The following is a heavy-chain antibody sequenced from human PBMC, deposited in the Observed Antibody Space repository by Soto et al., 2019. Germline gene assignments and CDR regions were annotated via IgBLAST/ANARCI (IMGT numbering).Heavy chain of an antibody. D-gene: IGHD2-15*01. Sequence: GGSLRLSCTASGFTFGDYAMSWLRQAPGKGLEWVGFIRSKAYGGTTEYAASVKGRFTISRDDSKSIAYLQMNSLKTEDTVVYYCTRDVVVAATPYYYYYGMDVWGQGTTVTVSS. CDR2: IRSKAYGGTT. CDR1: GFTFGDYA. CDR3: TRDVVVAATPYYYYYGMDV. V-gene: IGHV3-49*03. J-gene: IGHJ6*02.